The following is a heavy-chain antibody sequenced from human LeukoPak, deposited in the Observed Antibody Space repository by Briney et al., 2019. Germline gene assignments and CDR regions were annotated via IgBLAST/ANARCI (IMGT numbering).Heavy chain of an antibody. CDR3: TRVNLRGSKYNWFDP. CDR2: ITPIIETT. Sequence: VASVKVSRKTSGGTLRTHIFSWVRQAPGQGLEWMGRITPIIETTKYAQRFQGRVTITADPYTDTVYMEMSNLRSDDTAIYYCTRVNLRGSKYNWFDPWGQGTPVTVSS. V-gene: IGHV1-69*08. J-gene: IGHJ5*02. CDR1: GGTLRTHI. D-gene: IGHD4-4*01.